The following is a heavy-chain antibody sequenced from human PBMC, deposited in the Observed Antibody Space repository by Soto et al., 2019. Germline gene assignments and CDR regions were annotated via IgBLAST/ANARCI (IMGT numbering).Heavy chain of an antibody. J-gene: IGHJ6*04. Sequence: QVQLVQSGAEVKKPEASVKVSCKASGYTFTSYAMHWVRQAPGQRLEWMGWINAGNGNTKYSQKFQGRVTITRDTGASTAYMELSSLRSDATAVYYCARELNDFWSGYRFWGKGTTVTVSS. CDR2: INAGNGNT. V-gene: IGHV1-3*01. CDR3: ARELNDFWSGYRF. CDR1: GYTFTSYA. D-gene: IGHD3-3*01.